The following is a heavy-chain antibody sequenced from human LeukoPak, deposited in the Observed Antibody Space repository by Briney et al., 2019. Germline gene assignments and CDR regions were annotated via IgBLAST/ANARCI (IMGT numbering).Heavy chain of an antibody. D-gene: IGHD2-2*01. CDR1: GFTFSNYW. V-gene: IGHV3-7*01. CDR2: IKQDGSEK. CDR3: ARALDSSSSRYQAFEY. J-gene: IGHJ4*02. Sequence: PGGXLRLSCAASGFTFSNYWMSWVRQAPGKGLEGVANIKQDGSEKYYVDSVKGRFTISRDNAKKSLYLQMNSLRAEDTAVYYCARALDSSSSRYQAFEYWGQGTLVTVSS.